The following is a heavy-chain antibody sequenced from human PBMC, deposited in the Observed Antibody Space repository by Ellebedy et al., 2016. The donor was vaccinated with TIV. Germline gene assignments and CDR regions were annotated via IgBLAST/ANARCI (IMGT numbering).Heavy chain of an antibody. CDR3: AREGWGETVRGY. CDR2: IGADQNDM. V-gene: IGHV3-21*01. Sequence: GESLKISCAASGFAFSGAFSGYCMNWVRQAPGKGLEWVSSIGADQNDMHYTDSVKGRFAISRDNARDLLYLQMSSLRAEDTAIYYCAREGWGETVRGYWGQGTQVTVSS. CDR1: GFAFSGAFSGYC. J-gene: IGHJ4*02. D-gene: IGHD3-10*01.